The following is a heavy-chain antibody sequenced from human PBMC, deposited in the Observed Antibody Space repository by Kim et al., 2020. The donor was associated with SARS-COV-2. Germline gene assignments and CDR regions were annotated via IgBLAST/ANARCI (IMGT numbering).Heavy chain of an antibody. CDR1: GFTFSSYS. J-gene: IGHJ6*02. D-gene: IGHD3-22*01. CDR2: ISSSSSTI. Sequence: GGSLRLSCAASGFTFSSYSMNWVRQAPGKGLEWVSYISSSSSTIYYADSVEGRFTISRDNAKNSLYLQMNSPRDEDTAVYYCARRELYDSSGYYSWYYGMDVWGQGTTVTVSS. CDR3: ARRELYDSSGYYSWYYGMDV. V-gene: IGHV3-48*02.